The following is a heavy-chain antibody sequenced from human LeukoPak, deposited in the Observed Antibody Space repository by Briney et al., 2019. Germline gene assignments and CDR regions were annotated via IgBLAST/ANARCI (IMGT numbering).Heavy chain of an antibody. J-gene: IGHJ6*03. CDR2: IYTSGST. CDR1: GDSTTSGSSY. D-gene: IGHD2-2*01. Sequence: SETLSLTCTVSGDSTTSGSSYWSWIRQPAGKGLEWIGRIYTSGSTSYNPSLKSRVSISIDTSKNQFSFKLSSVTAADTPVHYCARQISQHQLPRLEVDYYYIDVWGKGTTVSVPS. CDR3: ARQISQHQLPRLEVDYYYIDV. V-gene: IGHV4-61*02.